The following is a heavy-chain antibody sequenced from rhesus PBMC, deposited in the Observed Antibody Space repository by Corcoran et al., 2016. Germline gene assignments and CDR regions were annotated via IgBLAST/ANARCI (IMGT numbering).Heavy chain of an antibody. Sequence: QLQLQESGPGLVKPSETLSLTCAVSGGSISGGYGWSWIRQPPGKGLEWIGHIFGRFGSTSHNPPPKGRVTISTDPAKNQFSPKLSSVTAADPAVYYWARGGTVGATRLGYWGQGVLVTVSS. CDR2: IFGRFGST. V-gene: IGHV4S7*01. CDR3: ARGGTVGATRLGY. D-gene: IGHD1-44*02. J-gene: IGHJ4*01. CDR1: GGSISGGYG.